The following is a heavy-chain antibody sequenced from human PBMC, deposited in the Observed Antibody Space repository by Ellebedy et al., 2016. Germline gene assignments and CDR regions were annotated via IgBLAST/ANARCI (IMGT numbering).Heavy chain of an antibody. CDR3: ARVDSSGWPSYMDV. CDR1: GGSFSGYY. D-gene: IGHD6-19*01. Sequence: SETLSLTCAVYGGSFSGYYWSWIRQPPGKGLEWIGEISHSGSTNYNPSLKSRVTISVDKSKNQFSLKLSSVTAADTAVYYCARVDSSGWPSYMDVWGKGTTVTVSS. V-gene: IGHV4-34*01. J-gene: IGHJ6*03. CDR2: ISHSGST.